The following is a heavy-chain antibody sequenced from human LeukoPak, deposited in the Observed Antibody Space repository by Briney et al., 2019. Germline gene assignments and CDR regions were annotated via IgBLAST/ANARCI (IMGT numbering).Heavy chain of an antibody. CDR3: ARQYYDSSGYYIDYYYYMDV. CDR1: GFTFSSYS. D-gene: IGHD3-22*01. J-gene: IGHJ6*03. CDR2: ISSSSSTI. V-gene: IGHV3-48*04. Sequence: GGSLRLSCAASGFTFSSYSMNWVRQAPGKGLEWVSYISSSSSTIYYADSVKGRFTISRDNAKNSLYLQMNSLRAEDTAVYYCARQYYDSSGYYIDYYYYMDVWGKGTTVTVSS.